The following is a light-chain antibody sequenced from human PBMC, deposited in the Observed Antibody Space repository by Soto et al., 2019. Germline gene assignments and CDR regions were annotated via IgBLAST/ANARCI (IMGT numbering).Light chain of an antibody. CDR2: DVR. CDR3: SSYTSSSTVI. CDR1: SSDVGGYNF. Sequence: QSALTQPASVSGSPGQSITISCSGTSSDVGGYNFVSWYQQHPGKAPKFIIYDVRNRPSWVSNRFSGSRSGNTASLTISGLQAEDEADYYCSSYTSSSTVIFGGGTKLTVL. V-gene: IGLV2-14*03. J-gene: IGLJ2*01.